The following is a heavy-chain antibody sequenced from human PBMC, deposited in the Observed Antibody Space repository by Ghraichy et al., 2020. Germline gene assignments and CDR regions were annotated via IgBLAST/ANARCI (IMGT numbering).Heavy chain of an antibody. CDR2: IWYDGSNK. CDR1: GFTFSSYG. V-gene: IGHV3-33*01. J-gene: IGHJ4*02. CDR3: ARTLALVCDYFDY. Sequence: GESLNISCGASGFTFSSYGMQWVRQAPGKGLEWVAVIWYDGSNKYYADSEKGRFTISRDNSKNTLYLQMNSLRAEDTAVYYCARTLALVCDYFDYWGQGTLVTVSS. D-gene: IGHD3-16*01.